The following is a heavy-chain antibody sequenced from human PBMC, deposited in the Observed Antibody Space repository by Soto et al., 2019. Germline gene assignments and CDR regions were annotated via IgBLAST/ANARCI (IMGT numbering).Heavy chain of an antibody. Sequence: SETLSLSCTVSGVSISSGDYYWSWIRQPPGKGLEWIGYVYYSGSTYYNPSLKSRVTISVDTSKNQFSLKLSSVTAADTAVYYCASFLELRYFDYWGQGTLVTVSS. V-gene: IGHV4-30-4*01. CDR3: ASFLELRYFDY. D-gene: IGHD1-7*01. CDR1: GVSISSGDYY. CDR2: VYYSGST. J-gene: IGHJ4*02.